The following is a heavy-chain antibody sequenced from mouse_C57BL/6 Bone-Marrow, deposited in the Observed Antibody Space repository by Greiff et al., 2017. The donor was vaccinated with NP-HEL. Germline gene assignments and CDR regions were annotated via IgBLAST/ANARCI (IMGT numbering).Heavy chain of an antibody. V-gene: IGHV1-81*01. D-gene: IGHD2-1*01. CDR1: GYTFTSYG. J-gene: IGHJ3*01. CDR2: IYPRSGNT. CDR3: AREGGYGNYGFAY. Sequence: VKVVESGAELARPGASVKLSCKASGYTFTSYGISWVKQRTGQGLEWIGEIYPRSGNTYYNEKFKGKATLTADKSSSTAYMELRSLTSEDSAVYFCAREGGYGNYGFAYWGQGTLVTVSA.